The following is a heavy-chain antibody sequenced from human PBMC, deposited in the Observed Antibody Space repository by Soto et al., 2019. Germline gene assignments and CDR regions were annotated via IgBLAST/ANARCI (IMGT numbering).Heavy chain of an antibody. CDR3: ARGPIFGVVIHFWYMDV. CDR1: GGSISSSSYY. CDR2: IYYSGST. Sequence: SETLSLTCTVSGGSISSSSYYWGWIRQPPGKGLEWIGSIYYSGSTYYNPSLKSRVTISVDTSKNQFSLKLSSVTAADTAVYYCARGPIFGVVIHFWYMDVWGKGTTVTVSS. D-gene: IGHD3-3*01. V-gene: IGHV4-39*01. J-gene: IGHJ6*03.